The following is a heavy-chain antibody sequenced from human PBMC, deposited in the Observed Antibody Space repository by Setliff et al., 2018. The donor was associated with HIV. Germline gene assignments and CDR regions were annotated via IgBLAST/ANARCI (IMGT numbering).Heavy chain of an antibody. Sequence: GGSLRLSCAASGFTLNRYWMSWVRQAPGKGLEWVANIKQDGSEIHYVDSVKGRFTISRDNAKNSLYLQMNSLSAEDTAVYYCARGGWSGGGPLHYSYYLDVWGQGTAVTVSS. V-gene: IGHV3-7*05. CDR1: GFTLNRYW. D-gene: IGHD2-15*01. CDR2: IKQDGSEI. CDR3: ARGGWSGGGPLHYSYYLDV. J-gene: IGHJ6*02.